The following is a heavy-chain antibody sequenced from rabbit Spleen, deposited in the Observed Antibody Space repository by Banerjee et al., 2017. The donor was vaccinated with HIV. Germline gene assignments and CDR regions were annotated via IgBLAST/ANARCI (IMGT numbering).Heavy chain of an antibody. Sequence: QEQLVESGGGLVKPGASLRLTCKASGLDLTSSYWICWVRQAPGKGLEWIACIDVGQSGFTYYASWAKGRFTISTTSPTTVTLQMTSLTAADTATYFCARDSAGREDFNLWGPGTLVTVS. V-gene: IGHV1S45*01. J-gene: IGHJ4*01. CDR3: ARDSAGREDFNL. CDR1: GLDLTSSYW. D-gene: IGHD4-2*01. CDR2: IDVGQSGFT.